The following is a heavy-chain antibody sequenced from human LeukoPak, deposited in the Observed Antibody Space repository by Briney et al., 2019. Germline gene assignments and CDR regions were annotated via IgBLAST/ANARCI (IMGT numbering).Heavy chain of an antibody. J-gene: IGHJ3*02. CDR2: IKSKTDGGTT. CDR1: GFTFSNAW. CDR3: TTDGSIAAAGTWSAFDI. V-gene: IGHV3-15*01. Sequence: SGGSLRLSCAASGFTFSNAWMSWVRQAPGKGLEWVGRIKSKTDGGTTDYAAPVKGRFTISRDDSKNTLYLQMNSLKTEDTAVYYCTTDGSIAAAGTWSAFDIWGQGTMVTVSS. D-gene: IGHD6-13*01.